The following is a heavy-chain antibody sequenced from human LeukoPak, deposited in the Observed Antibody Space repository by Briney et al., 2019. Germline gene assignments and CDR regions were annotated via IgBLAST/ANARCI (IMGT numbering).Heavy chain of an antibody. CDR2: INHSGST. Sequence: SETLSLTCTVSGGSISRSYYYWGWIRQPPGKGLEWIGEINHSGSTNYNPSLKSRVTISVDTSKNQFSLKLSSVTAADTAVYYCARRFRFRLRYFDWLSAAFDIWGQGTMVTVSS. V-gene: IGHV4-39*07. J-gene: IGHJ3*02. CDR3: ARRFRFRLRYFDWLSAAFDI. CDR1: GGSISRSYYY. D-gene: IGHD3-9*01.